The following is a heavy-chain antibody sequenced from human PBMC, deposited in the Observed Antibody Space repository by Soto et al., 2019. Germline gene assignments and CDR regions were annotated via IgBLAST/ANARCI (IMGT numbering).Heavy chain of an antibody. CDR1: GGSISSYY. CDR3: ARFSTKTDAFDI. CDR2: IYYSGST. V-gene: IGHV4-59*01. Sequence: KASETLSLTCTVSGGSISSYYWSWIRQPPGKGLEWIGYIYYSGSTNYNPSLKSRVTISVDTSKNQFSLKLSSVTAADTAVYYCARFSTKTDAFDIWGQGTMVTVSS. J-gene: IGHJ3*02.